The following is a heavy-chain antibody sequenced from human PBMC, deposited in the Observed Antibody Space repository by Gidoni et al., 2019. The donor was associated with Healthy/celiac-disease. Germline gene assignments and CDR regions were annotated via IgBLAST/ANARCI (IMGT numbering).Heavy chain of an antibody. V-gene: IGHV3-21*01. J-gene: IGHJ3*01. CDR2: ISSSSSYI. D-gene: IGHD2-15*01. CDR3: ARDLSMGGGSSIDTFDF. Sequence: EVHLVDSGGGLVKPGGSLRLSCAASGFTFSSYSMNWVRQAPGKGLEWVSSISSSSSYIYYADSVKGRFTISRDNAKNSLYLQMNSLRAEDTAVYYCARDLSMGGGSSIDTFDFWGQGTKVTVSS. CDR1: GFTFSSYS.